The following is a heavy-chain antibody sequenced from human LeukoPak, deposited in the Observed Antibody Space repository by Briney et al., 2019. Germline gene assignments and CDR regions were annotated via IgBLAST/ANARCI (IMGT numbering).Heavy chain of an antibody. CDR1: GGTFSNYA. CDR3: ARNHDNTGYYDAYFDY. D-gene: IGHD3-22*01. CDR2: IIPMFATV. Sequence: SVKVSCKASGGTFSNYAINWVRQAPGQGLDWMGGIIPMFATVHYAQKFQGRVTITTDESTNTAYMELSGLRSEDTAVYYCARNHDNTGYYDAYFDYWGQGTLVTVSS. V-gene: IGHV1-69*05. J-gene: IGHJ4*02.